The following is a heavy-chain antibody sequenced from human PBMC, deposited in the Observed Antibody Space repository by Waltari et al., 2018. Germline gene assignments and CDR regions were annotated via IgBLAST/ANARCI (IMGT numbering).Heavy chain of an antibody. CDR3: ARGKSRGWYRIYYFDY. D-gene: IGHD6-19*01. Sequence: QVQLQQWGAGLLKPSETLSLTCAVYGGSFSGYYWSWIRQPPGKGLEWIGEINHSGSTNYNPSLKSRVTISVDTSKNQFSRKLSSVTAADTAVYYCARGKSRGWYRIYYFDYWGQGTLVTVSS. J-gene: IGHJ4*02. CDR2: INHSGST. CDR1: GGSFSGYY. V-gene: IGHV4-34*01.